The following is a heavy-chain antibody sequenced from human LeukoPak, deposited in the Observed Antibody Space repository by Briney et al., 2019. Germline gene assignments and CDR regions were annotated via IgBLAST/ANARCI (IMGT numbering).Heavy chain of an antibody. CDR3: VRGGKQVSGIDEIDY. CDR2: VGISGDT. J-gene: IGHJ4*02. V-gene: IGHV3-13*01. CDR1: GFTFRSYD. Sequence: GGSLRLSCAASGFTFRSYDMHWVRQVTGKGLEWVSAVGISGDTYYAGSVKGRFTISRENAKNSLYLQMNSLTAGDTAVYYCVRGGKQVSGIDEIDYWGQGTLVTVSS. D-gene: IGHD6-19*01.